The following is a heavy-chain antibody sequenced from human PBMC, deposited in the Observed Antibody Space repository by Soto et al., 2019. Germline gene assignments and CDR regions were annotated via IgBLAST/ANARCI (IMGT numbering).Heavy chain of an antibody. D-gene: IGHD4-4*01. Sequence: GGSLRLSCAASGFPFSSYGMHWVRQAPGKGLEWVAVISYDGSNKYYADSVKGRFTISRDNSKNTLYLQMNSLRAEDTAVYYYANTALGRYSNYHSDEVWYSSAYGMDVWGQGTTVTVSS. J-gene: IGHJ6*02. V-gene: IGHV3-30*18. CDR3: ANTALGRYSNYHSDEVWYSSAYGMDV. CDR2: ISYDGSNK. CDR1: GFPFSSYG.